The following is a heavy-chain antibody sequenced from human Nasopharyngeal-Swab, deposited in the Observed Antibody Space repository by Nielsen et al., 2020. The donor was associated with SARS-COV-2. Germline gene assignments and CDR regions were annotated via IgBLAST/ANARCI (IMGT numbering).Heavy chain of an antibody. CDR2: IIPIFGTA. CDR1: GYTFTSYG. Sequence: LVKVSCKASGYTFTSYGISWVRQAPGQGLEWMGGIIPIFGTANYAQKFQGRVTITADESTSTAYMELSSLRSEYTAVYYCARGPVPYYYDSSGYYLDWGQGTLVTVSS. D-gene: IGHD3-22*01. V-gene: IGHV1-69*13. J-gene: IGHJ4*02. CDR3: ARGPVPYYYDSSGYYLD.